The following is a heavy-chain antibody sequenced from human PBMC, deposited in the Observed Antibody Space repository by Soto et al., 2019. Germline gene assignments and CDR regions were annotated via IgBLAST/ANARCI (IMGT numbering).Heavy chain of an antibody. D-gene: IGHD1-1*01. CDR3: AREGTGTEGRMDV. J-gene: IGHJ6*02. CDR2: TYYRSKWYN. V-gene: IGHV6-1*01. CDR1: GDSVSSNSAA. Sequence: SQTLSLTCAISGDSVSSNSAAWNCIIQSPSRGLEWLGRTYYRSKWYNDYAVSVKSRITINPDTSKNQFSLQLNSVTPEDTAVYYCAREGTGTEGRMDVWGQGTTVTVSS.